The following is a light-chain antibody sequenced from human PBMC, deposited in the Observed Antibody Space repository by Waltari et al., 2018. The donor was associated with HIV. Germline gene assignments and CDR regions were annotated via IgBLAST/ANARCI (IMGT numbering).Light chain of an antibody. CDR1: NSDIGAYNY. CDR3: SSYAGSNNWV. V-gene: IGLV2-8*01. Sequence: QSALTPPPSASGSPGQSVTISCPGTNSDIGAYNYASWYQQHPGKAPKFMIYEVNRRPSGVPDRFSGSKSGNTASLTVSGLQAEDEADYYCSSYAGSNNWVFGGGTKLTVL. J-gene: IGLJ3*02. CDR2: EVN.